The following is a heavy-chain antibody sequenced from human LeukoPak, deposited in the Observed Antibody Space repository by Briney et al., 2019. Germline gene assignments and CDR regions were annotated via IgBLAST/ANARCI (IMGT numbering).Heavy chain of an antibody. J-gene: IGHJ4*02. CDR1: GFTFGDYA. Sequence: GGSLRLSCTASGFTFGDYAMSWVRQAPGKGLEWVGFIRSKAYGGTTEYAASVKGRFTISRDDSKSIAYLQMNSLKTEDTAVYYCAKVRPISGDFDTYYFDYWGQGTLVTVSS. CDR2: IRSKAYGGTT. V-gene: IGHV3-49*04. D-gene: IGHD3-9*01. CDR3: AKVRPISGDFDTYYFDY.